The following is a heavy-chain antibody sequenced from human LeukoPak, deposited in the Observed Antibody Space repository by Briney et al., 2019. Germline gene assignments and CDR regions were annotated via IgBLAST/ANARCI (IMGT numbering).Heavy chain of an antibody. Sequence: VQPGGSLRLSCTASGFTFTTYWMSWIRQAPGKGLEWVANIKQDGSETYYVDSVKGRFTISRDNAKNSLYLQMNSLRAEDAAVYYCARSWSGWNWWGQGTLVTVSS. CDR1: GFTFTTYW. CDR3: ARSWSGWNW. D-gene: IGHD6-19*01. J-gene: IGHJ4*02. V-gene: IGHV3-7*03. CDR2: IKQDGSET.